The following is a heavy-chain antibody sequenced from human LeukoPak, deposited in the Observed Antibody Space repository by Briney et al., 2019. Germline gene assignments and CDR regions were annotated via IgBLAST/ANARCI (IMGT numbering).Heavy chain of an antibody. CDR1: GGSFSGYY. J-gene: IGHJ4*02. D-gene: IGHD5-12*01. Sequence: SETLSLTCAVYGGSFSGYYWSWIRQPPGKGLEWIGYIYTSGSTNYNPSLKSRVTISVDTSKNQFSLKLSSVTAADTAVYYCARHSAYSGYDYGNDYWGQGTLVTVSS. CDR2: IYTSGST. V-gene: IGHV4-4*09. CDR3: ARHSAYSGYDYGNDY.